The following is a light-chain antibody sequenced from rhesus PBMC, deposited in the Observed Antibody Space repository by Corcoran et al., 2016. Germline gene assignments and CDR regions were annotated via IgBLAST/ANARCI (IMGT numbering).Light chain of an antibody. Sequence: EIVMTQSPATLALSPGERATLSCRASQSVSSYLAWYQQKPGQAPRLRIYGASSRATGIPDRVRGSGAGSEVTLTISRLEPEDVGVYFGLQSSNWPRTFGQGTKVEIK. CDR1: QSVSSY. J-gene: IGKJ1*01. CDR2: GAS. V-gene: IGKV3-24*04. CDR3: LQSSNWPRT.